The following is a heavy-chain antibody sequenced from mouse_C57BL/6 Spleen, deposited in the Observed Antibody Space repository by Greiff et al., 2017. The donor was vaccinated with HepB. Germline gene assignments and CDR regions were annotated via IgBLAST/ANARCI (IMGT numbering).Heavy chain of an antibody. V-gene: IGHV1-15*01. CDR3: TPITTVVRYFDY. J-gene: IGHJ2*01. Sequence: QVQLQQSGAELVRPGASVTLSCKASGYTFTDYEMHWVKQTPVHGLEWIGAIDPETGGTAYNQKFKGKAILTADKSSSTAYMELRSLTSEDSAVYYCTPITTVVRYFDYWGQGTTLTVSS. D-gene: IGHD1-1*01. CDR1: GYTFTDYE. CDR2: IDPETGGT.